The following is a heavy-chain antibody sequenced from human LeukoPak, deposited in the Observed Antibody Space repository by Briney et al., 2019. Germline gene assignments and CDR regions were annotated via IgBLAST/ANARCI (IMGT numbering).Heavy chain of an antibody. CDR3: ARDGEMATFYFDY. CDR2: IKQDGSEK. Sequence: GGSLRLSCAASGFTFSSYWMSWVRQPPGKGLEWVANIKQDGSEKYYVDSVKGRFTISRDNAKNSLYLQMNSLRAEDTAVYYCARDGEMATFYFDYWGQGTLVTVSS. J-gene: IGHJ4*02. CDR1: GFTFSSYW. V-gene: IGHV3-7*01. D-gene: IGHD5-24*01.